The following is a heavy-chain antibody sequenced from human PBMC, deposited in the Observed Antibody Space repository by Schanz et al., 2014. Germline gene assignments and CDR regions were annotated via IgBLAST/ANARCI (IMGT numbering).Heavy chain of an antibody. D-gene: IGHD1-26*01. V-gene: IGHV3-48*04. CDR1: GFTFSSYS. CDR3: ARNRGSGGQNWYFDL. Sequence: EVQLVESGGGLVQPGGSLRLSCAASGFTFSSYSFNWVRQAPGKGLEWISYITYNGGTIYYADSVKGRFTISRDNTKNSLFLQLNSLRADDTAVYYCARNRGSGGQNWYFDLWGRGTLVTVSS. CDR2: ITYNGGTI. J-gene: IGHJ2*01.